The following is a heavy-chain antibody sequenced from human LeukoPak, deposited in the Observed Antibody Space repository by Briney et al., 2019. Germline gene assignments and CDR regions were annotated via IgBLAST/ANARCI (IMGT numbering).Heavy chain of an antibody. D-gene: IGHD7-27*01. CDR1: GGSISSYF. J-gene: IGHJ3*02. Sequence: SETLSLTCTVSGGSISSYFWSWIRQPPGKGLEWIGYIYYSGSTNYNPSLKSRVTISVDTSKNQFSLKLSSVTAADTAIYSCARHEALGAFDIWGQGTMVTVSS. V-gene: IGHV4-59*08. CDR3: ARHEALGAFDI. CDR2: IYYSGST.